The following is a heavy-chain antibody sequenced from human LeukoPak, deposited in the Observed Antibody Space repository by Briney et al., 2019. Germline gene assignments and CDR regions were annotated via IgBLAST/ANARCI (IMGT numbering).Heavy chain of an antibody. D-gene: IGHD1-26*01. CDR3: AKDVFKKWELPTRQFDY. J-gene: IGHJ4*02. V-gene: IGHV1-69*13. Sequence: GASVKVSCKASGDTFSNYAISWVRQAPGQGLEWMGGIIPIFGTANYAQKFQGRVTITADESTSTAYMELNSLRAEDTAVYYCAKDVFKKWELPTRQFDYWGQGTLVTVSS. CDR2: IIPIFGTA. CDR1: GDTFSNYA.